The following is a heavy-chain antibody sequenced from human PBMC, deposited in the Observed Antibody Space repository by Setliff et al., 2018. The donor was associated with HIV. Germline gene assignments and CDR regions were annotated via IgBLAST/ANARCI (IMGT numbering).Heavy chain of an antibody. V-gene: IGHV4-39*01. Sequence: PSETLSLTCTVSGDYIGSRAYYWAWIRQPPGKGLEWIATIYYTGNSYYNPSLQSRVSISVDTSNNQFSLKLHSVSTSDRGVYFCARLGESGYDFRGFFDFWGPGMLVPS. J-gene: IGHJ4*02. CDR2: IYYTGNS. D-gene: IGHD5-12*01. CDR1: GDYIGSRAYY. CDR3: ARLGESGYDFRGFFDF.